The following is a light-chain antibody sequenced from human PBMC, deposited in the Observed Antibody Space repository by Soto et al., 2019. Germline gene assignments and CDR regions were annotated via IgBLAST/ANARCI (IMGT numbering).Light chain of an antibody. CDR2: GAS. CDR1: ESVSSN. V-gene: IGKV3-15*01. Sequence: EIVMTQSPATLSVSPGERATLSCRASESVSSNLAWYQQKPGQAPRLLIYGASTKPTGIPTRFSGSGSGTEFTLTISSLQSQDFAEYYCQQYNNWPSFTFGPGTKVDIK. J-gene: IGKJ3*01. CDR3: QQYNNWPSFT.